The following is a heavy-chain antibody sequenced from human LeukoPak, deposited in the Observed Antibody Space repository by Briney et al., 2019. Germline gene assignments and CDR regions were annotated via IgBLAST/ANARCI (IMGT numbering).Heavy chain of an antibody. CDR2: INPSGGST. J-gene: IGHJ4*01. CDR3: ARGEWELRVDY. V-gene: IGHV1-46*01. D-gene: IGHD1-26*01. CDR1: GYTFTSYY. Sequence: ASVKVSCKASGYTFTSYYMHWVRQAPGQGLEWMGIINPSGGSTRYAQKFQGRATMTRDTSTSTVYMELSSLRSEGTAVYYCARGEWELRVDYWGHGTLVTVSS.